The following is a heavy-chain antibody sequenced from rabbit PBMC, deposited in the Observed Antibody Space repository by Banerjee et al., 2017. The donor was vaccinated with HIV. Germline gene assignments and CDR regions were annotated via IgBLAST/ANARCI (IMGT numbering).Heavy chain of an antibody. CDR1: GFDFSSNA. Sequence: QEQLVESGGGLVQPEGSLTLTCKASGFDFSSNAMCWVRQAPGKGPERIASIYNHDGSTWYASWVNGRFTIARTSSTTVTLQMTSLTAADTATYFCARVTGSVWGVGFGLWGPGTLVTVS. J-gene: IGHJ4*01. CDR3: ARVTGSVWGVGFGL. V-gene: IGHV1S47*01. D-gene: IGHD4-1*01. CDR2: IYNHDGST.